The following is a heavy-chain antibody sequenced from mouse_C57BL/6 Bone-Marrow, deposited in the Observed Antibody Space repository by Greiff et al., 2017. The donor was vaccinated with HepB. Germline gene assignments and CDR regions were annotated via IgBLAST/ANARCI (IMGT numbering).Heavy chain of an antibody. CDR2: IDPKSGGT. V-gene: IGHV1-72*01. Sequence: QVQLQQPGAELVKPGASVKLSCKASGYTFTSYWMHWVKQRPGRGLEWIGRIDPKSGGTKYNEKFKSKATLTVDKPSSTAYMQLSSLTSEDSAVYYCARVGYYGRGFAYWGQGTLVTVSA. CDR1: GYTFTSYW. J-gene: IGHJ3*01. CDR3: ARVGYYGRGFAY. D-gene: IGHD1-1*01.